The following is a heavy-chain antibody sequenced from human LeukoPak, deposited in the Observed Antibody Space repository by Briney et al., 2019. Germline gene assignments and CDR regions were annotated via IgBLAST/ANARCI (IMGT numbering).Heavy chain of an antibody. CDR2: IYYSGST. CDR1: GGSISSYY. V-gene: IGHV4-59*01. Sequence: TSETLSLTCTVSGGSISSYYWSWIRQPPGKGLEWIGYIYYSGSTNYNPSLKSRVTISVDTSKNQFSLKLSSVTAAHTAVYYCARAGVPAAFYYYMDVWGKGTTVTVSS. J-gene: IGHJ6*03. D-gene: IGHD2-2*01. CDR3: ARAGVPAAFYYYMDV.